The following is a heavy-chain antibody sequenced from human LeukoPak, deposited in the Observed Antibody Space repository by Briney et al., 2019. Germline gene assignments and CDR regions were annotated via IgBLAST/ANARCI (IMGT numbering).Heavy chain of an antibody. V-gene: IGHV3-23*01. Sequence: PGGSLRLSCAASGFTFSSYAMSWVRQAPGKGLEWVSAISGSGGSTHYADSVKGRFTISRDNAKNSLYLQMNSLRAEDTAVYYCARADWDTAMIDYWGQGTLVTVSS. CDR3: ARADWDTAMIDY. CDR2: ISGSGGST. J-gene: IGHJ4*02. D-gene: IGHD5-18*01. CDR1: GFTFSSYA.